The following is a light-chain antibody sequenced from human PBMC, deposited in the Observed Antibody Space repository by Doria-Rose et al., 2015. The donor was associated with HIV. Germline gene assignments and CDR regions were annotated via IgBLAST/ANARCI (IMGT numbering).Light chain of an antibody. J-gene: IGKJ3*01. CDR1: QSISSW. V-gene: IGKV1-5*03. Sequence: DIRLTQSPSTLSASVGDRVTITCRASQSISSWLAWYQQKPGKAPKLLIYKASSLESGVPSRFSGSGSGTEFTLTISSLQPDDFATYYCQQYNNPPFTFGPGTKVDIK. CDR3: QQYNNPPFT. CDR2: KAS.